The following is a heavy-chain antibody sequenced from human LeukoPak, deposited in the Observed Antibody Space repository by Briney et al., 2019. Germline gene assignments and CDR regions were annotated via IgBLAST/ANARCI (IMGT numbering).Heavy chain of an antibody. CDR2: IYTSGST. D-gene: IGHD3-22*01. Sequence: PSQTLSLTCSVSGGSISSGGYYWSWIRQPAGKGLEWIGRIYTSGSTNYNPSLKSRVTMSVDTSKNQFSLKLSSVTAADTAVYYCARESVSSGHPNYYGMDVWGQGTTVTVSS. CDR1: GGSISSGGYY. V-gene: IGHV4-61*02. CDR3: ARESVSSGHPNYYGMDV. J-gene: IGHJ6*02.